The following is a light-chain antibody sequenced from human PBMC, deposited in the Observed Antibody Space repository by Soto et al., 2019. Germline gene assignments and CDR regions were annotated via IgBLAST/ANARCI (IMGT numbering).Light chain of an antibody. Sequence: IVXXXSPXXXSXSPGERATLSCRASQSVSSNLAWYQQKPGQAPRLLIYGASTRATGIPARFSGSGSGTEFTLTISSLQSEDFAVYSCQQYNNWPLTFGGGTKVEIK. CDR2: GAS. CDR3: QQYNNWPLT. CDR1: QSVSSN. V-gene: IGKV3-15*01. J-gene: IGKJ4*01.